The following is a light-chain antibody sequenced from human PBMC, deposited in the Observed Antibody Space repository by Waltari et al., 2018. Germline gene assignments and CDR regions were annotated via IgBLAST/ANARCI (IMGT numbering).Light chain of an antibody. J-gene: IGKJ5*01. V-gene: IGKV2-28*01. CDR1: LLPGNGNNY. Sequence: DIVMTQSPLSLPVTPGEPASISCRSSLLPGNGNNYLDWYVQKPGQSPQRLISLGTHRASGVPDRFSGSGSGTDFTLKISRVEAEDVGIYYCMQALQTPITFGQGTRLEIK. CDR2: LGT. CDR3: MQALQTPIT.